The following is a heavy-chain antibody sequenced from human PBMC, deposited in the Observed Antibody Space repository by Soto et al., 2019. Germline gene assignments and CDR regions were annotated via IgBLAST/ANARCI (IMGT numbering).Heavy chain of an antibody. Sequence: APVKVACKASGFRFCDYGFNWLRQAPGQGLEWMGWISAFNGNTETAQGLQDRVTMTTDSSTTTAHMDLTNLTTDDTAIYYCARSYYLADAFDVWGQGTMVTVSS. D-gene: IGHD3-16*01. CDR2: ISAFNGNT. CDR1: GFRFCDYG. V-gene: IGHV1-18*01. J-gene: IGHJ3*01. CDR3: ARSYYLADAFDV.